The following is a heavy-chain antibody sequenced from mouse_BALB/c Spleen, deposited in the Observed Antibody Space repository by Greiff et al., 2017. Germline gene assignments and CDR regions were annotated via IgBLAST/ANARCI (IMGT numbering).Heavy chain of an antibody. J-gene: IGHJ2*01. CDR1: GFNIKDYY. D-gene: IGHD4-1*01. CDR2: IDPENGDT. V-gene: IGHV14-4*02. CDR3: NTNYY. Sequence: VQLQQSGAELVRSGASVKLSCTASGFNIKDYYMHWVKQRPEQGLVWIGWIDPENGDTEYAPKFQGKATMTADTSSNTAYLQLSSLTSEDTAVFSCNTNYYWGQGTTLTVSS.